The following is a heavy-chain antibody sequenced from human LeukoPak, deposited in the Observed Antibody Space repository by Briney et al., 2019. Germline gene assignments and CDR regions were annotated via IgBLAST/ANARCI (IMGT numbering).Heavy chain of an antibody. V-gene: IGHV3-23*01. J-gene: IGHJ4*02. Sequence: GGSLRLSCAASGFTFSSYAMSWVRQAPGKGLEWISAISGSGGSTYYADSVKGRFTISRDNSKNTLYLQMNSLRAEDTAVYYCAKYRELRPTFFDYWGQGTLVTVSS. CDR1: GFTFSSYA. CDR3: AKYRELRPTFFDY. CDR2: ISGSGGST. D-gene: IGHD1-26*01.